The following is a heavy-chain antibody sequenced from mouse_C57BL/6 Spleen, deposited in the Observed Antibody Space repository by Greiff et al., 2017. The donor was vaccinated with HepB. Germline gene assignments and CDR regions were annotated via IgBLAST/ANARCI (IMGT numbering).Heavy chain of an antibody. J-gene: IGHJ2*01. CDR1: GYTFTSYW. CDR3: ARTTETSY. CDR2: IDPSDSYT. V-gene: IGHV1-50*01. D-gene: IGHD1-3*01. Sequence: VQLQQPGAELVKPGASVKLSCKASGYTFTSYWMQWVKQRPGQGLEWIGEIDPSDSYTNYNQKFKGKATLTVETSSSTAYMQLSSLTSEDSAVYYCARTTETSYWGQGTTLTVSS.